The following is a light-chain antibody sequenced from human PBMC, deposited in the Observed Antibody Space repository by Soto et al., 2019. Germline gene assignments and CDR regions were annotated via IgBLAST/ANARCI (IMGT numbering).Light chain of an antibody. CDR2: DAS. CDR3: QQYGSSPRT. J-gene: IGKJ1*01. CDR1: ETIRNL. V-gene: IGKV3-20*01. Sequence: EIVLTQSPATLSLSPGERATLSCRASETIRNLLAWYQQRPGQAPRLLIYDASTRAPGFPARFSGSGSGTDFTLTISRLEPEDFAVYYCQQYGSSPRTFGQGTKVDIK.